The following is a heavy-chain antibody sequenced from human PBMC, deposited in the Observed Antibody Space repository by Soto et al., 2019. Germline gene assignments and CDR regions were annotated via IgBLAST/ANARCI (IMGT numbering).Heavy chain of an antibody. CDR2: ISSSSSTI. V-gene: IGHV3-48*01. CDR1: GFTFSSYS. CDR3: ARDQRKYYDFPGARVYYMDV. J-gene: IGHJ6*03. Sequence: GGSLRLSCAASGFTFSSYSMNWVRQAPGKGLEWVSYISSSSSTIYYADSVKGRFTISRDNAKNSLYLQMNSLRAEDTAVYYCARDQRKYYDFPGARVYYMDVWGKGTTVTVSS. D-gene: IGHD3-3*01.